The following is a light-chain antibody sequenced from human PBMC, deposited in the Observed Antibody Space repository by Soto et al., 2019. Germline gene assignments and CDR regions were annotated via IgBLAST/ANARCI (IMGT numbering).Light chain of an antibody. J-gene: IGLJ1*01. V-gene: IGLV2-11*01. CDR3: CSYAGSYTFVYV. CDR1: SSDVGGYNY. Sequence: QSALTQPHSVSGSPGQSVTISCTGTSSDVGGYNYVSWYQQHPGKAPKLMIYDVSKRPSGVPDRFSGSKSGNTASLTISGLQAEDEADYYCCSYAGSYTFVYVFGTGTKLTVL. CDR2: DVS.